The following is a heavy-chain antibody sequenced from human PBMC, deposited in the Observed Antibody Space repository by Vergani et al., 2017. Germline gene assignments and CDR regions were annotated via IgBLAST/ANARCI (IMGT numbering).Heavy chain of an antibody. V-gene: IGHV1-46*01. CDR1: GYTFTSYY. CDR3: ARVDKGYCSSTSCYQFDY. CDR2: INPSGGST. Sequence: QVPLVQSGAEVKKPGASVKVSCKASGYTFTSYYMHWVRQAPGQGLAWMGIINPSGGSTSYAPKFQGRVTMTRETSTSTVYLGLSRLRSEDTALYYCARVDKGYCSSTSCYQFDYWGQGTLVTVSA. J-gene: IGHJ4*02. D-gene: IGHD2-2*01.